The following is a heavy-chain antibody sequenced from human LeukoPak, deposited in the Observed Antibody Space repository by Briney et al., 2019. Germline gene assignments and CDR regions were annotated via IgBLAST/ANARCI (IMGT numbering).Heavy chain of an antibody. CDR1: GFTFSSYA. CDR2: ISSNGGSK. D-gene: IGHD5-18*01. Sequence: GGSLKLSCSASGFTFSSYAMHWVRQAPGKGLEYVSAISSNGGSKYYADSVKGRFTISRDNSKNTLYLQMSSLRAEDTAVYHCVRERGYRYGYDAFDIWGQGTMVTVSS. V-gene: IGHV3-64D*06. J-gene: IGHJ3*02. CDR3: VRERGYRYGYDAFDI.